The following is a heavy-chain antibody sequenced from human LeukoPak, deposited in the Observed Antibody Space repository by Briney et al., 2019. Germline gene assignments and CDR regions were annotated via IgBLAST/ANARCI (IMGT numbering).Heavy chain of an antibody. CDR1: GFTFSSYG. Sequence: GSLRLSCAASGFTFSSYGMHWVRQAPGKGLEWVAVISYDGSNKYYADSVKGRFTISRDNSKNTLYLQMNSLRAEDTAVYYCAKDRDLGLDYYMDVWGKGTTVTVSS. CDR2: ISYDGSNK. D-gene: IGHD2-21*02. J-gene: IGHJ6*03. V-gene: IGHV3-30*19. CDR3: AKDRDLGLDYYMDV.